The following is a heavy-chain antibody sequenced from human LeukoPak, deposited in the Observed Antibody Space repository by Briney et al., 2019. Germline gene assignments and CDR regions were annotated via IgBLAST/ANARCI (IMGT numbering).Heavy chain of an antibody. D-gene: IGHD4-11*01. CDR2: IYHSGST. CDR1: GGSISSGGYS. CDR3: ARGGDSNPYYYYGMDV. J-gene: IGHJ6*02. Sequence: SQTLSLTCAVSGGSISSGGYSWSWIRQPPGKGLEWIGYIYHSGSTYYNPSLKSRVAISVDRSKNQFSLKLSSVTAADTAVYYCARGGDSNPYYYYGMDVWGQGTTVTVSS. V-gene: IGHV4-30-2*01.